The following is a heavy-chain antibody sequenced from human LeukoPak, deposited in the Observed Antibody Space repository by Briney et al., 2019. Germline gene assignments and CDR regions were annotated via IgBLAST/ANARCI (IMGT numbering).Heavy chain of an antibody. D-gene: IGHD7-27*01. V-gene: IGHV4-34*01. J-gene: IGHJ4*02. CDR1: GGSFSGYY. CDR3: ARALGTSFDY. Sequence: SETLSLTCTVYGGSFSGYYWSWIREPPGKGLEWIGEINHSGSTNYNPSLKSRVTISVDTSKNQFSLKLSSVTAADTAVYYCARALGTSFDYWGQGTLVTVSS. CDR2: INHSGST.